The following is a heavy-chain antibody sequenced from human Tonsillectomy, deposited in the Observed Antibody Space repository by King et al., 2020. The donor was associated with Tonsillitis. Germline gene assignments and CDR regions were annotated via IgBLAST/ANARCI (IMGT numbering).Heavy chain of an antibody. CDR3: TRVRSIAAAGTGWFDP. Sequence: VQLVESGGGLVQPGRSLRLSCTASGFTFGDYAMSWFRQAPGKGLEWVGFIRSKAYGGTTEYAASVKGRLTISRDDSKSIAYLQMNSLKTEDTSVYYCTRVRSIAAAGTGWFDPLGQGTLVTVSS. J-gene: IGHJ5*02. CDR2: IRSKAYGGTT. D-gene: IGHD6-13*01. V-gene: IGHV3-49*03. CDR1: GFTFGDYA.